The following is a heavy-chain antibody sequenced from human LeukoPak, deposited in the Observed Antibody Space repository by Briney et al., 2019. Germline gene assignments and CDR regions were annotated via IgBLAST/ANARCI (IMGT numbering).Heavy chain of an antibody. V-gene: IGHV3-53*01. D-gene: IGHD3-10*01. CDR1: GFTVSSNY. CDR2: IYGINNT. J-gene: IGHJ6*03. Sequence: GGSLRLSCAASGFTVSSNYMTWVRQAPGQGLEWVSVIYGINNTYYADSVKGRLTISRDTSKNTLDLQMNSLRAEDTAIYYCARVRGSGSYSNYYYMDVWGKGTTVTVSS. CDR3: ARVRGSGSYSNYYYMDV.